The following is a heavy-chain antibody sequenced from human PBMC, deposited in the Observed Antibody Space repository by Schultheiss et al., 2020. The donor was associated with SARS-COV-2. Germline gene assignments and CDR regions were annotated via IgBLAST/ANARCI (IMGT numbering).Heavy chain of an antibody. V-gene: IGHV4-31*03. CDR2: IYYSGST. CDR1: GGSISSGGYY. CDR3: ARGEPSRDYYGSGSSSHFDY. Sequence: SETLSLTCTVSGGSISSGGYYWSWIRQHPGKGLEWIGYIYYSGSTYYNPSLKSRVTISVDTSKNQFSLKLSSVTAADTAVYYCARGEPSRDYYGSGSSSHFDYWGQGTLVTVSS. J-gene: IGHJ4*02. D-gene: IGHD3-10*01.